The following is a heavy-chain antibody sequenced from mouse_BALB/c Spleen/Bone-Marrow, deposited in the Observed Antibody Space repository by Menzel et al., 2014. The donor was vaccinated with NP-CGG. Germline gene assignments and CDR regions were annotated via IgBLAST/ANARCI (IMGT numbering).Heavy chain of an antibody. CDR2: IRNKANDYRT. Sequence: EVKLMESGGGLVQPGGSLRLSCATSGFTFTDYYMSWVRQPPGKALEWLGFIRNKANDYRTEYSASVKGRFTISGDNSQSILYLQMNTLRAEDSATYHCTRDRYNYYAMDYWGQGTSVTVSS. D-gene: IGHD2-14*01. V-gene: IGHV7-3*02. J-gene: IGHJ4*01. CDR1: GFTFTDYY. CDR3: TRDRYNYYAMDY.